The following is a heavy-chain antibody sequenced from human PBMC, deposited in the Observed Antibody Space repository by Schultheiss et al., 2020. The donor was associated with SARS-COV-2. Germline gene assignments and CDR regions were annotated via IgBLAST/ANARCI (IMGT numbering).Heavy chain of an antibody. J-gene: IGHJ6*02. D-gene: IGHD1-1*01. CDR3: VRLGTISYYYYYGMDV. Sequence: ASVKVSCKASGYTFTSYGISWVRQAPGQGLEWMGGITPFFGTANYAQKFQGRVTMTTDTSTSTAYMDLRSLRSDDTAVYYCVRLGTISYYYYYGMDVWGQGTTVTVSS. CDR2: ITPFFGTA. CDR1: GYTFTSYG. V-gene: IGHV1-18*01.